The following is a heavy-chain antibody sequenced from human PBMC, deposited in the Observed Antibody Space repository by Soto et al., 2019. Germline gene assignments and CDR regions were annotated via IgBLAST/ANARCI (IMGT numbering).Heavy chain of an antibody. CDR3: ARDLVMDV. Sequence: ASVKVSCTASGYTFTSYYMHWVRQAPGQGLEWMGIINPSGGSTSYAQKFQGRVTITRDTSASTAYMELSSLRSEDTAVYYCARDLVMDVWGQGTTVTVSS. D-gene: IGHD2-8*02. J-gene: IGHJ6*02. V-gene: IGHV1-46*01. CDR1: GYTFTSYY. CDR2: INPSGGST.